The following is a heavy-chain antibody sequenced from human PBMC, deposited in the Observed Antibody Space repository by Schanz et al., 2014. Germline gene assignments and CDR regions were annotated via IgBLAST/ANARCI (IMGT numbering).Heavy chain of an antibody. CDR3: ARDQSPYTNSSDVRYFDY. CDR2: IIPIHGIV. D-gene: IGHD6-6*01. CDR1: GGTFSTYP. J-gene: IGHJ4*02. Sequence: QVQLVQYGAEVKKPGSSMKVSCKASGGTFSTYPINWLRQAPGQGLEWMGRIIPIHGIVNYAQRFQDRVRITADKSTSTAYMELSSLRSDDTAVYYCARDQSPYTNSSDVRYFDYWGQGSLVTVSS. V-gene: IGHV1-69*04.